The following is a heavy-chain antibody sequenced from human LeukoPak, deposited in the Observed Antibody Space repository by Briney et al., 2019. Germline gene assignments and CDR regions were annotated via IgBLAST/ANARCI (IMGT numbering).Heavy chain of an antibody. Sequence: SETLSLTCTVSGGSISSYYWSWIRQPPGKGLEWIGYIYYSGSTNYNPSLKSRVTISADTSKNQFSLKLGSVTAADTAVYYCTRGYYGSGSYSNYFDYWGQGTLVTVSS. D-gene: IGHD3-10*01. V-gene: IGHV4-59*01. CDR3: TRGYYGSGSYSNYFDY. CDR2: IYYSGST. J-gene: IGHJ4*02. CDR1: GGSISSYY.